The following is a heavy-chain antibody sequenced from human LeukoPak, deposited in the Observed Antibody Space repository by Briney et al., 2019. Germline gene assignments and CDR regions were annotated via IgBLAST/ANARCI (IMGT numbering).Heavy chain of an antibody. J-gene: IGHJ4*02. CDR1: GFTFSSYS. D-gene: IGHD6-13*01. CDR3: ARAPPGWYSLEYYFDC. CDR2: ISSNSSTI. V-gene: IGHV3-48*01. Sequence: PGGSLRLSCAASGFTFSSYSMNWVRQAPGKGLEWVSYISSNSSTIYYADSVKGRFTISRDNAKNSLYLQMNSLRAEDTAVYYCARAPPGWYSLEYYFDCWGQGTLVTVSS.